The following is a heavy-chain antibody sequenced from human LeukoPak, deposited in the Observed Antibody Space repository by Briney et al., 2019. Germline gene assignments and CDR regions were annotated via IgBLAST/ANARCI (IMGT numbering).Heavy chain of an antibody. CDR2: VNLQGST. J-gene: IGHJ4*02. Sequence: PSKTPSLTCGVSGGSISNTNWWTWVRQPPGKGLEWIGEVNLQGSTNYNPSLKSRVAISVDKSENHISLKLTSVTAADTAVYYCAREGGPYRPLDYSGQGTLVTVAS. CDR3: AREGGPYRPLDY. V-gene: IGHV4-4*02. CDR1: GGSISNTNW.